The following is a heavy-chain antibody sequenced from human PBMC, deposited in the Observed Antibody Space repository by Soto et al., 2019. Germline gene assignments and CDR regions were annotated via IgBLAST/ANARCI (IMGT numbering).Heavy chain of an antibody. J-gene: IGHJ4*02. D-gene: IGHD4-17*01. CDR1: GFTFSNYW. CDR2: ISTHATTI. V-gene: IGHV3-74*01. Sequence: EVHLVESGGGLVQPGSSLRLSCVGSGFTFSNYWFHWVRQPPGKGLVWVSRISTHATTIDYADSVKGRFSISRDNAKNTVYLQMNSLRVEDTSVYYCVTLHYGDYKSWGQGTLVTVSS. CDR3: VTLHYGDYKS.